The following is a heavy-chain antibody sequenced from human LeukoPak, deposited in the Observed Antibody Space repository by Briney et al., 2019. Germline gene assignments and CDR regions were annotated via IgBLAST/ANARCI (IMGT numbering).Heavy chain of an antibody. V-gene: IGHV3-48*04. J-gene: IGHJ4*02. CDR1: GFTFSNFG. Sequence: GGSLRLSCAASGFTFSNFGVNWVRQAPGKGLEWVSYISSRSSTIYYADSVKGRCTISRDNAKNSLYLQMNSLRAEDTAVYYCAREIFWSGYYSNLHFDYWGRGTQVTVSS. CDR3: AREIFWSGYYSNLHFDY. D-gene: IGHD3-3*01. CDR2: ISSRSSTI.